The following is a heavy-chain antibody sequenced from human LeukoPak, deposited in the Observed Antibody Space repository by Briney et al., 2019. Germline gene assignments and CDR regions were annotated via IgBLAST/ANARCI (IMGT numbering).Heavy chain of an antibody. J-gene: IGHJ2*01. CDR1: GGSISSGGYS. D-gene: IGHD3-22*01. Sequence: PSQTLSLTCAVSGGSISSGGYSWSWIRQPAGKGLEWIGRLYSSGRTSYNPSLMSRVTMSLDTSKNQFSLRLSSVTAADTAVYYCARDPLIAGYFDLWGRGTLVTVSS. CDR2: LYSSGRT. V-gene: IGHV4-61*02. CDR3: ARDPLIAGYFDL.